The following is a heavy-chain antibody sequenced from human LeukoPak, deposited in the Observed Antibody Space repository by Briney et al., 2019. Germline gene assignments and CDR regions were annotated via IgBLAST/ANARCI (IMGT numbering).Heavy chain of an antibody. CDR2: IYFSGGT. Sequence: PSETLSLTCTVSGDSISSSNCYWGWIRQPPGKGLEWIGSIYFSGGTYYNASLKSRVTISVDTSKNQFSLKLSSVTAADTAVYYCARLSRRWLQSPRYFDYWGQGTLVTVSS. CDR3: ARLSRRWLQSPRYFDY. CDR1: GDSISSSNCY. D-gene: IGHD5-24*01. J-gene: IGHJ4*02. V-gene: IGHV4-39*07.